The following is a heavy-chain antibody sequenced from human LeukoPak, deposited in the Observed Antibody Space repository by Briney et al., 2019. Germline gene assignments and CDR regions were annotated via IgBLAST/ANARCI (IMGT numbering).Heavy chain of an antibody. CDR3: ARGPPNWGFDF. CDR1: GYTFTSYD. CDR2: MSPNSGDT. V-gene: IGHV1-8*01. D-gene: IGHD7-27*01. J-gene: IGHJ4*02. Sequence: GASVKVSCKASGYTFTSYDINWVRHATGQGLEWMGWMSPNSGDTGYAQKFKGRVTMTRDTSISTAYMELTSLRSEDTAIYYCARGPPNWGFDFWGQGALVTVSS.